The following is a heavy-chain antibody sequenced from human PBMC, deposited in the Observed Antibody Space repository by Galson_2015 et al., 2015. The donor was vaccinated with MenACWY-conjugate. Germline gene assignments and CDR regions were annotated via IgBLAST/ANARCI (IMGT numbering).Heavy chain of an antibody. J-gene: IGHJ4*02. CDR1: GFIFNTYW. D-gene: IGHD1-26*01. CDR3: AKTQGASFYFDS. Sequence: SLRLSCAASGFIFNTYWMNWVRQAPGKGLVWVSRINPGGSSTTYADSVKDRFTISRDNAKNTLYLQMNSLRPEDTAVFYCAKTQGASFYFDSWGQGTLVTVSS. V-gene: IGHV3-74*01. CDR2: INPGGSST.